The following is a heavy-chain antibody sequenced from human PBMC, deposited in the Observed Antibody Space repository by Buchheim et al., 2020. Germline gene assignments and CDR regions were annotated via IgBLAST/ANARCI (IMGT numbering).Heavy chain of an antibody. V-gene: IGHV3-23*01. J-gene: IGHJ4*02. CDR2: ISGGGGST. Sequence: EVQLLESGGGLVQPGGSLRLSCAASGFTFSNYAMSWVRQAPGKGLECVSFISGGGGSTYYADSVKGRFTISRDNSKNTLYLQMNSLRAEDTAVYYCAKDFHNYYGSGSYCDYWGQGTL. CDR3: AKDFHNYYGSGSYCDY. D-gene: IGHD3-10*01. CDR1: GFTFSNYA.